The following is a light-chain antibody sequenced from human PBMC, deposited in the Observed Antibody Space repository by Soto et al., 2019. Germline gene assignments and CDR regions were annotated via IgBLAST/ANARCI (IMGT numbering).Light chain of an antibody. CDR2: EVS. CDR1: SSDVGGYNY. J-gene: IGLJ1*01. CDR3: SSYTSSSTLVV. V-gene: IGLV2-14*01. Sequence: QSALTQPASVSGSPGQSITISCTGTSSDVGGYNYVSWYQQHPGKAPKLMIYEVSNRPSGVSNRFSGSKSGNTASLTISGRQAEDEADYFCSSYTSSSTLVVFGTATKLTVL.